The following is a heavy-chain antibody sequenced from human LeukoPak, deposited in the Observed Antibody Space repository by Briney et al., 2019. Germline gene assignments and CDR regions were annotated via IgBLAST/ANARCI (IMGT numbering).Heavy chain of an antibody. CDR1: GGSISSYY. D-gene: IGHD4-17*01. V-gene: IGHV4-59*01. J-gene: IGHJ4*02. Sequence: SETLSLTCTVSGGSISSYYWSWIRQPPGKGLEWIGYIYYSGSTNYNPSLKSRVTISVDTSKNQFSLKLSSVTAADTAVYYCARYTVTTFDYWGQGTLVTVSS. CDR3: ARYTVTTFDY. CDR2: IYYSGST.